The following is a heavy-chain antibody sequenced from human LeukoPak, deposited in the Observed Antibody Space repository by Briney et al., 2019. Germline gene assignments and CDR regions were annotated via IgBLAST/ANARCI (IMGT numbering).Heavy chain of an antibody. CDR3: ARTRGIFDY. V-gene: IGHV5-51*01. CDR2: FHPGDSGT. D-gene: IGHD2-15*01. J-gene: IGHJ4*02. CDR1: GYSFASYW. Sequence: LGGSLNISCQGSGYSFASYWIGWVRELPGQGVEWIEIFHPGDSGTTYNQSFQGQFTITADKSNRTAYLQWRSLKAWDTAMYYCARTRGIFDYWGEGALVTVSS.